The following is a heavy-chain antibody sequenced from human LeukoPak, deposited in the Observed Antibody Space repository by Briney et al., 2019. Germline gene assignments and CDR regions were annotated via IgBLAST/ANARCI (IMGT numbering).Heavy chain of an antibody. V-gene: IGHV3-23*01. CDR3: ARWEGDSPYYYYYYMDV. CDR1: GFTFSSYA. Sequence: GGSLRLSCAASGFTFSSYAMSWVRQAPGMGLEWVSAISGSGGSTYYADSVKGRFTISRDNSKNTPYLQMISLRAEDTAVYYCARWEGDSPYYYYYYMDVWGKGTTVTVSS. J-gene: IGHJ6*03. D-gene: IGHD2-21*02. CDR2: ISGSGGST.